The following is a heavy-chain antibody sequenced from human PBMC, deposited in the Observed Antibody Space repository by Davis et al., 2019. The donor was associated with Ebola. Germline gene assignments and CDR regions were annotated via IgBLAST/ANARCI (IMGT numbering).Heavy chain of an antibody. CDR2: FGTVGDT. J-gene: IGHJ6*04. CDR1: GFIFRNYV. CDR3: AGDYYYGMDV. Sequence: GESLKISCETSGFIFRNYVMSWVRQAPGKGLEWVSTFGTVGDTYYADSVKGRFAISRDNAKNSLYLQMNSLRAEDTALYYCAGDYYYGMDVWGKGTTVTVSS. V-gene: IGHV3-20*04.